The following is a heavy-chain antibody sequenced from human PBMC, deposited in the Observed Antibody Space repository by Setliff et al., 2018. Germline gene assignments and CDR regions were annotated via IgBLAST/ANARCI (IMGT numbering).Heavy chain of an antibody. D-gene: IGHD3-10*01. CDR1: GYTFTDYY. Sequence: GASVKVSCKASGYTFTDYYMHWVQQAPGKGLEWMGRVDPEDGHTKYAEKFQGRITISADMSLDVAHMELGGLTSEDTAVYYCTTGLRHGVPYFDLWGQGTLVTVSS. CDR2: VDPEDGHT. V-gene: IGHV1-69-2*01. J-gene: IGHJ4*02. CDR3: TTGLRHGVPYFDL.